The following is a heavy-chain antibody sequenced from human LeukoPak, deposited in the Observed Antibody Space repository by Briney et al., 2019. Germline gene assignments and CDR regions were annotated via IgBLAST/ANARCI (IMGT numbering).Heavy chain of an antibody. D-gene: IGHD6-13*01. CDR1: GFSFSSYA. Sequence: GGSLRLSCVASGFSFSSYAMSWVRQAPARGLEWVSSMKGGGETFYADSVKGRFTLSRDNAKSSLYLQMNSLRAEDTAVYYCARVPTRIAAGNAPDVWGQGTTVTVS. V-gene: IGHV3-21*01. CDR2: MKGGGET. CDR3: ARVPTRIAAGNAPDV. J-gene: IGHJ6*02.